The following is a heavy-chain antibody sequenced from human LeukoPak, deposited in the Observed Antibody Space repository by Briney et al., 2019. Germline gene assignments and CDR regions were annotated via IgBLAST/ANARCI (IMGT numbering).Heavy chain of an antibody. D-gene: IGHD2/OR15-2a*01. CDR1: GFTFSSYW. CDR3: ARGAGIALSPFGF. CDR2: IKQDGSEK. J-gene: IGHJ1*01. Sequence: GGSLRLSCAASGFTFSSYWMSWVRQAPGKGLEWVANIKQDGSEKYYVDSVKGRFTISRDNSKNTLYLQMNSLRAEDTAVYYCARGAGIALSPFGFWGQGTLVTVSS. V-gene: IGHV3-7*04.